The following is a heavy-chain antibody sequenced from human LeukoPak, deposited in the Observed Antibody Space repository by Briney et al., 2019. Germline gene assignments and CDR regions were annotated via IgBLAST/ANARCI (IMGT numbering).Heavy chain of an antibody. J-gene: IGHJ4*02. CDR2: INHSGST. Sequence: SETLSLTCAVYGGSFSGYYWSWIRQTPGKELEWIGEINHSGSTNYNPSLKSRVTISVDTSKNQFSLKLSSVTAADTAVYYCARAGYSSRGNLDYWGQGTLVTVSS. V-gene: IGHV4-34*01. CDR3: ARAGYSSRGNLDY. CDR1: GGSFSGYY. D-gene: IGHD6-13*01.